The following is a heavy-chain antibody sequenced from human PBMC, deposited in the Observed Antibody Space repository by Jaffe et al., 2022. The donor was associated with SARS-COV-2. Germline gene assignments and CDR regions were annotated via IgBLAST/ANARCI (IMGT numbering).Heavy chain of an antibody. Sequence: QVQLVESGGGVVQPGTSLGLSCAASGFTFSTYGMSWVRQAPGKGLEWVALISYDGSDKYYADSVKGRFTISRDTSTNTLYLQMNSLRAEDTAYYYCAKGHRELTTLLVAFHIWGQGTLVTVSS. CDR3: AKGHRELTTLLVAFHI. D-gene: IGHD4-4*01. CDR2: ISYDGSDK. J-gene: IGHJ3*02. CDR1: GFTFSTYG. V-gene: IGHV3-30*18.